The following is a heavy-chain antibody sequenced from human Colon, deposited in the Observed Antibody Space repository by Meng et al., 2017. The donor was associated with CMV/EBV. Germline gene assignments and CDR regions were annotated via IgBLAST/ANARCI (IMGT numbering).Heavy chain of an antibody. V-gene: IGHV4-30-4*08. CDR2: IYYSGST. CDR3: AREATNLVPAAIHSNYYYGMDV. D-gene: IGHD2-2*01. Sequence: LRLSCTVSGGSISSGDYYWSWIRQPPGKGLEWIGYIYYSGSTYYNPSLKSRVTISVDTSKNQFSLKLSSVTAADTAVYYCAREATNLVPAAIHSNYYYGMDVWGQGTTVTVSS. CDR1: GGSISSGDYY. J-gene: IGHJ6*02.